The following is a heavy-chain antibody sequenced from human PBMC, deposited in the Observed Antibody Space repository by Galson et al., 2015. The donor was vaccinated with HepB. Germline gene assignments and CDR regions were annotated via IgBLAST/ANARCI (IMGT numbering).Heavy chain of an antibody. J-gene: IGHJ3*02. CDR2: IWYDGSNK. D-gene: IGHD5-12*01. CDR3: ARDPPIVATSIDAFDI. CDR1: GFTFSSYG. V-gene: IGHV3-33*08. Sequence: SLRLSCAASGFTFSSYGMHWVRQAPGKGLEWVAVIWYDGSNKYYADSVKGRFTISRDNSKNTLYLQMNSLRAEDTAVYYCARDPPIVATSIDAFDIWGQGTMVTVSS.